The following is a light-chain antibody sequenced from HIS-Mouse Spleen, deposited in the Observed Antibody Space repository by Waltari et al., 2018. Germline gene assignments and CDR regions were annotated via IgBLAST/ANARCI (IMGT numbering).Light chain of an antibody. CDR1: NIGSKS. CDR2: DDS. V-gene: IGLV3-21*02. CDR3: QVWDGSSDHYV. J-gene: IGLJ1*01. Sequence: SYVLTQPPLVSVAPGQTARITCGGNNIGSKSGHWYQQKPGQAPVLVVYDDSDRPSGIPERFSGSNSGNTATLTISRVEAGDEADYYCQVWDGSSDHYVFGTGTKVTVL.